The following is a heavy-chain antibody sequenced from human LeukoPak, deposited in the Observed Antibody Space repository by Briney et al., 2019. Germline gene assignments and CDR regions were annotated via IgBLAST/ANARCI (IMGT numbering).Heavy chain of an antibody. CDR2: IWYDGSNK. J-gene: IGHJ3*02. CDR3: ARASYDSSGYGAFDI. V-gene: IGHV3-33*01. Sequence: GGSLRLSCAASGFTFSSYGMHWVRQAPGKGLEWVAVIWYDGSNKYYADSVKGRFTTSRDNSKNTLYLQMNSLRAEDTAVYYCARASYDSSGYGAFDIWGQGTMVTVSS. D-gene: IGHD3-22*01. CDR1: GFTFSSYG.